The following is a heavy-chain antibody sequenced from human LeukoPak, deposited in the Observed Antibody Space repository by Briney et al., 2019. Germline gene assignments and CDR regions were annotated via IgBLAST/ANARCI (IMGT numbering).Heavy chain of an antibody. Sequence: GGSLRLSCVASGNYWMHWVCQAPGKGLVWVSHINSDGSWTSYADSVKGRFTISKDNAKNTVYLQMNSLRAEDTAVYYCVSFYETYWGRGTLVTVSS. D-gene: IGHD2/OR15-2a*01. CDR1: GNYW. CDR2: INSDGSWT. V-gene: IGHV3-74*01. J-gene: IGHJ4*02. CDR3: VSFYETY.